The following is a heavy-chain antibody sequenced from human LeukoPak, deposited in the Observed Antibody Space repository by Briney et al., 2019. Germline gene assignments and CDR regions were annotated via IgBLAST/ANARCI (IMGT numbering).Heavy chain of an antibody. Sequence: GGSLRLSCVASGFTFSNTWMNLVRQAPGKGLEWVGRIKSKTDGGTTDYTAPVQGRFTISRDDSKNTLYLQMNSLRTEDTAVYFCTTTRTYWGQGTLVTVSS. CDR3: TTTRTY. CDR1: GFTFSNTW. V-gene: IGHV3-15*01. J-gene: IGHJ4*02. D-gene: IGHD2-2*01. CDR2: IKSKTDGGTT.